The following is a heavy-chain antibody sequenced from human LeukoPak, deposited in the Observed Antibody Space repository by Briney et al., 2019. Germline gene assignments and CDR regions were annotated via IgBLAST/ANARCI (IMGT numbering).Heavy chain of an antibody. J-gene: IGHJ4*02. V-gene: IGHV4-59*01. Sequence: SETLSLTCAVSGGSISGYYWSWIRQPPGKGLEWVGYIHYGGNTDYNPSLKSRVTISVDTSKNQFSLKLNSVTAADTAFYYCARRGSGYPYYFDYWGQGTLVTVSS. CDR2: IHYGGNT. CDR3: ARRGSGYPYYFDY. CDR1: GGSISGYY. D-gene: IGHD3-3*01.